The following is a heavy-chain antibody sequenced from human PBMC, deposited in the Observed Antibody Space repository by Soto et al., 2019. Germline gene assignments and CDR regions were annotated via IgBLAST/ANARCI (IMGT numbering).Heavy chain of an antibody. J-gene: IGHJ5*02. CDR2: IYYSGST. V-gene: IGHV4-30-4*01. D-gene: IGHD2-15*01. Sequence: SETLSLTCTVSGGSISSGDYYWSWIRQPPGKGLEWIGYIYYSGSTYYNPSLKSRVTISVDTSKNQFSLKLSSVTAADTAVYYCARFRGELVVLVAAVNNWFVPWCQGTLVTVSS. CDR3: ARFRGELVVLVAAVNNWFVP. CDR1: GGSISSGDYY.